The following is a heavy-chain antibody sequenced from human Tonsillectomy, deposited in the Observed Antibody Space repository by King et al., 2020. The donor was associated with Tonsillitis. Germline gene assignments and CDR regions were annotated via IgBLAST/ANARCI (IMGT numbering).Heavy chain of an antibody. CDR2: IGTAGDT. CDR1: GFTFSSYD. Sequence: DVQLVESGGGLVQPGGSLRVSCAASGFTFSSYDMHWVRQATGKGLEWVSAIGTAGDTYYPGSVKGRFTISRENAKKSLYLQMNSLRAGDTAVYYCVRENGYSAFDIWGQGTMVTVSS. J-gene: IGHJ3*02. CDR3: VRENGYSAFDI. D-gene: IGHD5-24*01. V-gene: IGHV3-13*01.